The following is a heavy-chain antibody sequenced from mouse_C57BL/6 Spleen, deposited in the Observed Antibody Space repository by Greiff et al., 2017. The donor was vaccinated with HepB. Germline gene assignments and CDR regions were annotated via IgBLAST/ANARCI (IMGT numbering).Heavy chain of an antibody. Sequence: DVQLVESGGGLVKPGGSLKLSCAASGFTFSSYAMSWVRQTPEKRLEWVATISDGGSYTYYPDNVKGRFTISRDNAKNNLYLQMSHLKSEDTAMYYCARDEELRYFDYWGQGTTLTVSS. CDR3: ARDEELRYFDY. J-gene: IGHJ2*01. CDR2: ISDGGSYT. V-gene: IGHV5-4*01. CDR1: GFTFSSYA. D-gene: IGHD1-1*01.